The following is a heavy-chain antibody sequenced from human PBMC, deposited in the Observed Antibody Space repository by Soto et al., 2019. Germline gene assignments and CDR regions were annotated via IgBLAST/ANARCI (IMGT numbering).Heavy chain of an antibody. CDR2: IYPTGKT. J-gene: IGHJ3*02. CDR3: AKPHWAYYYDSSGYLRPYAFDI. Sequence: PSETLSLTCTVSGGSISSGGYSWSWIRQTPGKGLEWIGYIYPTGKTYYNPSLKNRATLSIDTSQNQFSLQLTSVTAEDTAVYYCAKPHWAYYYDSSGYLRPYAFDIWGQGTMVTVSS. CDR1: GGSISSGGYS. D-gene: IGHD3-22*01. V-gene: IGHV4-30-2*01.